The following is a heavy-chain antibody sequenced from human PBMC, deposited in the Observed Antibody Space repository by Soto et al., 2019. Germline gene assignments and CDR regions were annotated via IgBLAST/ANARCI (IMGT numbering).Heavy chain of an antibody. CDR1: GFTFSIYA. CDR3: ANHLRITMPRGDYYYYGMDV. Sequence: GGSLRLSCAASGFTFSIYAMSWVRQAPGKGLEWVSSISGSGVNTYYTGSVKGRFTISRDNSKDTLYLQMNSLRAEDTAVYYCANHLRITMPRGDYYYYGMDVWGQGTTVTVSS. D-gene: IGHD3-10*01. J-gene: IGHJ6*02. CDR2: ISGSGVNT. V-gene: IGHV3-23*01.